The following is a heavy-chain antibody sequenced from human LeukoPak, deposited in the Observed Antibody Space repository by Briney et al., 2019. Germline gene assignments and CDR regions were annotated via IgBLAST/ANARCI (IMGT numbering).Heavy chain of an antibody. CDR2: IIPIFGTA. CDR3: ARAPGTTNYYYYYYMDV. D-gene: IGHD1-1*01. Sequence: SVKVSCKASGGTFSSYAISWVRQAPGQGLEWMGGIIPIFGTANYAQKFQGRVTITTDESTSTAYMELSSLRSEDTAVYYCARAPGTTNYYYYYYMDVWGKGTTVTVS. J-gene: IGHJ6*03. V-gene: IGHV1-69*05. CDR1: GGTFSSYA.